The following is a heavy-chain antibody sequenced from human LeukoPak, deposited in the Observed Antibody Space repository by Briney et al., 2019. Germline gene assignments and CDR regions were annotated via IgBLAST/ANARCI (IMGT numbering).Heavy chain of an antibody. CDR1: GYTFTGYY. CDR3: ARDLGEYYYDSSGYLD. Sequence: ASVKVSSKASGYTFTGYYMHWVRQAPGQGLEWMVRINPNSGGTNYAQKIQGRVTMTRDTSISTAYMELSRLRSDDTAVYYCARDLGEYYYDSSGYLDWGQGTLVTVSS. D-gene: IGHD3-22*01. V-gene: IGHV1-2*06. J-gene: IGHJ4*02. CDR2: INPNSGGT.